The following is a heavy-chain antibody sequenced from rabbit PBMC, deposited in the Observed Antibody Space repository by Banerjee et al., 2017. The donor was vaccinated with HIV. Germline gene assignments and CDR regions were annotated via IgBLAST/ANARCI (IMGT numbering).Heavy chain of an antibody. Sequence: QEQLVEYGGDLVQPEGSLTLTCKASGLDFSSSYWMSWVRQAPGKGLEWIARIYTSSGTTTYASWAKGRFTISKTSSTTVTLQMTSLTAADTATYFCARDFRLWGPGTLVTVS. V-gene: IGHV1S45*01. CDR3: ARDFRL. CDR1: GLDFSSSYW. J-gene: IGHJ4*01. CDR2: IYTSSGTT.